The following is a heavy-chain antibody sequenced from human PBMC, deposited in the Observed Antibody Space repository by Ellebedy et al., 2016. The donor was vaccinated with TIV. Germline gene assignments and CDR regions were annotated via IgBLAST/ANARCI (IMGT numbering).Heavy chain of an antibody. J-gene: IGHJ4*02. CDR3: AGGVAVASAVDY. V-gene: IGHV5-10-1*01. CDR1: GYSFTSYW. D-gene: IGHD6-19*01. Sequence: GESLKISCKGSGYSFTSYWNSWVRQMPGKGLEWMGRIDPSDSYTNYSPSFQGHVTISADKSISTAYLQWSSLKASDTAMYYCAGGVAVASAVDYWGQGTLVTVSS. CDR2: IDPSDSYT.